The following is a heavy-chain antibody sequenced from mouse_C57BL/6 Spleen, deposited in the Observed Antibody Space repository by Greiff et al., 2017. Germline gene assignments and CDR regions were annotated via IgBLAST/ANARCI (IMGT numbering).Heavy chain of an antibody. J-gene: IGHJ4*01. CDR3: ARSDWDDYAMDY. CDR2: INPGSGGT. CDR1: GYAFTNYL. D-gene: IGHD4-1*01. Sequence: QVQLQQSGAELVRPGTSVKVSCKASGYAFTNYLIEWVKQRPGQGLEWIGVINPGSGGTNYNEKFKGKATLTADKSSSTAYMQLSSLPSEDSAVYFCARSDWDDYAMDYWGQGTSVTVSS. V-gene: IGHV1-54*01.